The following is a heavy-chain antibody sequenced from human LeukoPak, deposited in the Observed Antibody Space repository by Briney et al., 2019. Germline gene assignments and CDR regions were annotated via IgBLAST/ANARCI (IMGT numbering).Heavy chain of an antibody. D-gene: IGHD5-12*01. CDR2: ISWNSGSI. CDR3: AVSGYIGSFDY. V-gene: IGHV3-9*01. J-gene: IGHJ4*02. Sequence: GRSLRLSCAASGFTFDDYAMHWVRQAPGKGLEWVSGISWNSGSIGYADSVKGRFTISRGNAKNSLYLQMNSLRAEDTALYYCAVSGYIGSFDYWGQGTLVTVSS. CDR1: GFTFDDYA.